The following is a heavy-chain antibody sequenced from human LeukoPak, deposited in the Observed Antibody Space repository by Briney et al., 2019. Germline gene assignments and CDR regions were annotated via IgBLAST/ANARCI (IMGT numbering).Heavy chain of an antibody. CDR1: GVYLRRYY. CDR3: ARAASGYYYASDT. V-gene: IGHV4-59*01. Sequence: PSDTLSLPCTVSGVYLRRYYRNWIRPPPGKGVDGIGYIYYSGSTKYNPSLNSRVTMSVDTSKNQLSLNLTSVTAADTAVYYCARAASGYYYASDTWGQGTVVTVSS. J-gene: IGHJ3*02. CDR2: IYYSGST. D-gene: IGHD5-12*01.